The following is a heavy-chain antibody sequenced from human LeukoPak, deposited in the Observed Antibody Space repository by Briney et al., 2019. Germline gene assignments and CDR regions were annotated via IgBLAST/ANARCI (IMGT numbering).Heavy chain of an antibody. V-gene: IGHV1-46*01. Sequence: ASVKVSCKASGYTFTSYYMHWVRQAPGQGLEWMGIINPSGGSTSYAQKFQGRVTMTRDMSTSTVYMELSSLRSEDTAVYYWARGGRIVGATAAFDIWGQGTMVTVSS. CDR1: GYTFTSYY. CDR2: INPSGGST. D-gene: IGHD1-26*01. CDR3: ARGGRIVGATAAFDI. J-gene: IGHJ3*02.